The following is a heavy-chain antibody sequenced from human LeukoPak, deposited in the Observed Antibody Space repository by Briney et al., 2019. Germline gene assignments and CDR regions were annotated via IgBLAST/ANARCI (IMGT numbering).Heavy chain of an antibody. CDR2: INPNSGGT. Sequence: ASVKVSCKASGYTSTGYYMHWVRQAPGQGLEWMGWINPNSGGTNYAQKFQGRVTMTRDTSISTAYMELRSLRSDDTAVYYCASRKPYCGTGSCYETLDYWGQGTLVTVSS. CDR1: GYTSTGYY. CDR3: ASRKPYCGTGSCYETLDY. D-gene: IGHD2-15*01. J-gene: IGHJ4*02. V-gene: IGHV1-2*02.